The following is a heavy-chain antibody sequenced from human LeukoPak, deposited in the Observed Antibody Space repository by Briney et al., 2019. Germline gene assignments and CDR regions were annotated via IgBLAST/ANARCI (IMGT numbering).Heavy chain of an antibody. V-gene: IGHV4-59*01. CDR3: ARDRGNSGSWGFDP. Sequence: SETLSLTCTVPGGSISSYYWSWIRQPPGKGLEWIGYIYYSGSTNYNPSLKSRVTISVDTSKNQFPLKLSSVTAADTAVYYCARDRGNSGSWGFDPWGQGTLVTVSS. CDR1: GGSISSYY. CDR2: IYYSGST. J-gene: IGHJ5*02. D-gene: IGHD1-26*01.